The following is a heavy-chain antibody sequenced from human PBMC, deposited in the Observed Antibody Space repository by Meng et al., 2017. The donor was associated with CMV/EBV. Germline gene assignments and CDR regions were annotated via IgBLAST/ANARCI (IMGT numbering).Heavy chain of an antibody. Sequence: LRLSCTVSGGSISSGGYYWSWIRQHPGKGLEWIGYIYYSGSTYYNPSLKSRVTISVDTSKNQFSLKLSSVTAADTAVYYCAREFPDCSSTSCYQSWFDPWGQGTLVTVSS. J-gene: IGHJ5*02. CDR3: AREFPDCSSTSCYQSWFDP. V-gene: IGHV4-31*03. CDR1: GGSISSGGYY. CDR2: IYYSGST. D-gene: IGHD2-2*01.